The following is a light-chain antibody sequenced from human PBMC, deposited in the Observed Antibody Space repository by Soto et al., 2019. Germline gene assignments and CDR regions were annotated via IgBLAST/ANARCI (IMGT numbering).Light chain of an antibody. V-gene: IGKV1-12*01. CDR2: AAS. J-gene: IGKJ4*01. Sequence: DIQMTQSPSSVSASVGDRVTITCRVSQDISSWFGWYQLKPGKAPKLLIYAASSLQSGVPSRFSGSGSGTDFTLTISSLQPEDFATYFCQQTNSFPPTFGGGTKVEIK. CDR3: QQTNSFPPT. CDR1: QDISSW.